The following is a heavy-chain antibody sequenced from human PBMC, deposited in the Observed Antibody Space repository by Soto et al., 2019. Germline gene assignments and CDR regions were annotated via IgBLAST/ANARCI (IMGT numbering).Heavy chain of an antibody. D-gene: IGHD3-10*01. Sequence: ASVKVSCTAYGYTFTSYCMHWVRQAPGQGLEWMGIINPSGCSTSYAQKFQGRVTMTRDTSTSTVYMELSSLRSEDTAVYYCARGRGSGSYYLFDYSGQGTQVTVSS. CDR2: INPSGCST. CDR1: GYTFTSYC. V-gene: IGHV1-46*01. CDR3: ARGRGSGSYYLFDY. J-gene: IGHJ4*02.